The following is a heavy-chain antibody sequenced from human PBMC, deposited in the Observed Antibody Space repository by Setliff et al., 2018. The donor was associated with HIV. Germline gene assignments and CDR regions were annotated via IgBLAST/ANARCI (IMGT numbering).Heavy chain of an antibody. D-gene: IGHD5-12*01. J-gene: IGHJ6*02. CDR3: ARDRKWPINHGMDV. CDR1: GDSINSETYY. CDR2: IYTGGGT. V-gene: IGHV4-61*09. Sequence: PSETLSLTCTVSGDSINSETYYWGWVRQPAGKGLEWIGHIYTGGGTNYNPSLKSRVTISVDTSKNQSSLKLRSVTAADTAVYYCARDRKWPINHGMDVWGQGSTVTVSS.